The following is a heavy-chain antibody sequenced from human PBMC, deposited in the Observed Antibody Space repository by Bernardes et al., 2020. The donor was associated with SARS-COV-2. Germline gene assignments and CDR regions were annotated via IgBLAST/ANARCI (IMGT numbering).Heavy chain of an antibody. CDR1: GGSITSSY. Sequence: SETLSLTCTISGGSITSSYWSWIRQSPGRGLEWIGYLHYNGDTNYNPSLKSRLTLSVDTSKNQFSLRLNSVTAADTAVYYCARGGYGFGHRSSYSDGLDVWGQGTTVTVSS. CDR3: ARGGYGFGHRSSYSDGLDV. V-gene: IGHV4-59*01. D-gene: IGHD5-18*01. J-gene: IGHJ6*02. CDR2: LHYNGDT.